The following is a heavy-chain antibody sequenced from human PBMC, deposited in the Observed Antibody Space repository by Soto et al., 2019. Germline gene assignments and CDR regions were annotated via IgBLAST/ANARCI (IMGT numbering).Heavy chain of an antibody. Sequence: QVQLVESGGGVVQPGRSLRLSCAASGFTFSNYGMHWVRQAPGKRLEWVAVIWYDGSNKYYADSVKGRFTISRDSSKNTLDLQMNSLRAEDTAVYYCARTPKSSPYYYDYWGQGTLVTVSS. J-gene: IGHJ4*02. CDR2: IWYDGSNK. CDR3: ARTPKSSPYYYDY. CDR1: GFTFSNYG. V-gene: IGHV3-33*01.